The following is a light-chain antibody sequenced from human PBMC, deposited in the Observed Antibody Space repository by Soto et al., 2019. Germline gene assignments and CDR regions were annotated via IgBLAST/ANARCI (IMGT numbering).Light chain of an antibody. CDR1: QSISTY. Sequence: DIPMTQSPSTLSASVGDRVSITCRASQSISTYVAWYQQKPGKAPRLLIYDASSLESGVPSRFSGSGSETDFTLTISSLQPDDLATYYCQQYNRYSSSTFGQGTKVEV. V-gene: IGKV1-5*01. J-gene: IGKJ1*01. CDR2: DAS. CDR3: QQYNRYSSST.